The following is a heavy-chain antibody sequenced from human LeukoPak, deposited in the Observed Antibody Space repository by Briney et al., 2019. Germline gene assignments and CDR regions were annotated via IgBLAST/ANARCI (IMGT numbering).Heavy chain of an antibody. D-gene: IGHD6-19*01. J-gene: IGHJ5*02. V-gene: IGHV4-59*10. CDR2: IYASGST. CDR1: GGSFSGYY. CDR3: ARSSGWYWFDP. Sequence: PSETLSLTCAVYGGSFSGYYWSWIRQPAGKGLEWIGRIYASGSTYYNPSLKSRVTMSVDTSKNQFSLKLNSVTAADTAVYYCARSSGWYWFDPWGQGTLITVSS.